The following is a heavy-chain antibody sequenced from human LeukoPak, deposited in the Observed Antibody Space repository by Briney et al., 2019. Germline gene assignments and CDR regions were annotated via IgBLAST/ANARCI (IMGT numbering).Heavy chain of an antibody. CDR1: GGSISSGGYY. CDR2: IYYSGST. Sequence: SQTLSLTCTVSGGSISSGGYYWSWIRQHPGKGLEWIGSIYYSGSTYYNPSLKSRVTISVDTSKNQFSLKPSSVTAADTAVYYCAMTSGIAAAGTGYWGQGTLVTVSS. D-gene: IGHD6-13*01. V-gene: IGHV4-39*01. J-gene: IGHJ4*02. CDR3: AMTSGIAAAGTGY.